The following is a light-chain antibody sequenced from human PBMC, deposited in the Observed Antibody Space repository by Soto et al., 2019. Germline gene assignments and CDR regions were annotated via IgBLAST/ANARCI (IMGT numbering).Light chain of an antibody. CDR3: QHYNSYSEA. J-gene: IGKJ1*01. CDR1: QTISSW. Sequence: EIPMYLSPSTLSGSLGDRHTITCRASQTISSWLAWCQQKPGKAPKLLIYKASTLKSGVPSRFSGSGSGTEFTLTISSLQPDDFATYYCQHYNSYSEAFGQGTKVDI. CDR2: KAS. V-gene: IGKV1-5*03.